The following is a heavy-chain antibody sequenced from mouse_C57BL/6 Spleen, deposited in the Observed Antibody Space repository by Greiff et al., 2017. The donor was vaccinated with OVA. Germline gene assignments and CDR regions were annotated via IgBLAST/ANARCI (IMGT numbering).Heavy chain of an antibody. J-gene: IGHJ3*01. CDR2: IWTGGGT. CDR3: ARNDGSYDYGAWFAY. Sequence: VKLMESGPGLVAPSQSLSITCTVSGFSLTSYAISWVRQPPGKGLEWLGVIWTGGGTNYNSALKSRLSISKDNSKSQVFLKMNSLQTDDTARYYCARNDGSYDYGAWFAYWGQGTLVTVSA. D-gene: IGHD2-4*01. CDR1: GFSLTSYA. V-gene: IGHV2-9-1*01.